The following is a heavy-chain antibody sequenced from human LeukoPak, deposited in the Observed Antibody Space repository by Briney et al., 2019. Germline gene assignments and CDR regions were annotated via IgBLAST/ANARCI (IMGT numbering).Heavy chain of an antibody. Sequence: SETLSLTCTVSGGFISSYYWSWIRQPPGKGLEWIGEIYHTGSTNYNPSLKSRVTISVDKSKNQFSLRMSSVTAADTAVYYCTRAPPYGNGWSKGVLDYWGQGTLATVSS. D-gene: IGHD6-19*01. V-gene: IGHV4-59*12. CDR2: IYHTGST. CDR1: GGFISSYY. J-gene: IGHJ4*02. CDR3: TRAPPYGNGWSKGVLDY.